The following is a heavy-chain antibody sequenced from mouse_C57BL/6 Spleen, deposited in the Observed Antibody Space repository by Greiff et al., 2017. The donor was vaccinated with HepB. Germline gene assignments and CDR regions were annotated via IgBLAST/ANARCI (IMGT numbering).Heavy chain of an antibody. CDR1: GFTFSSYA. D-gene: IGHD1-1*01. Sequence: EVQGVESGGGLVKPGGSLKLSCAASGFTFSSYAMSWVRQTPEKRLEWVATISDGGSYTYYPDNVKGRFTISRDNAKNNLYLQMSHLKSEDTAMYYCARGGTTVVEAMDYWGQGTSVTVSS. J-gene: IGHJ4*01. CDR3: ARGGTTVVEAMDY. CDR2: ISDGGSYT. V-gene: IGHV5-4*01.